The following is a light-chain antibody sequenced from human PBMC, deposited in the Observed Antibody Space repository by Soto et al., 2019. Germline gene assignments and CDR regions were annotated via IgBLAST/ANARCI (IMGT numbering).Light chain of an antibody. V-gene: IGKV3-11*01. Sequence: EIVLTQSPATLSLSPGERVTLTCRASQSISHSLAWYQHKPGQAPRLLIFGASNRATGLPARFSGSWSGTDFALIISRQEPEDFAVYYCHYHSKCPSFGPGTKVDIK. CDR2: GAS. CDR1: QSISHS. J-gene: IGKJ3*01. CDR3: HYHSKCPS.